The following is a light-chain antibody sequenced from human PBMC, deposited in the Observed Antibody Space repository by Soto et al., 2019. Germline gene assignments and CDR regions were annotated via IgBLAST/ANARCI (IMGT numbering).Light chain of an antibody. J-gene: IGKJ3*01. CDR1: QGISSY. CDR2: AAS. V-gene: IGKV1-8*01. CDR3: QPYYSYPFT. Sequence: AIRMTQSPSSFSASTGDRVTITCRASQGISSYLAWYQQKPGKAPKLLIYAASTLQSGVPSRFSGSGSGTDVTLAISCLQSEALATYYCQPYYSYPFTFGPGTKVDIK.